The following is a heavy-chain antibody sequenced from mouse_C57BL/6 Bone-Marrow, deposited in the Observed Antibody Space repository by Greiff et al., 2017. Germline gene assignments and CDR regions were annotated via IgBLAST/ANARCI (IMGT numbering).Heavy chain of an antibody. Sequence: EVKLVESGGGLVQPGGSLKLSCAASGFTFSDYYMYWVRQTPEKRLEWVAYISNGGGSTYYPDTVKGRFTISRDNAKNTLYLQMSRLKSEDTAMYYYARLGYDWYFDVWGTGTTVTVSS. CDR2: ISNGGGST. D-gene: IGHD2-14*01. J-gene: IGHJ1*03. CDR1: GFTFSDYY. V-gene: IGHV5-12*01. CDR3: ARLGYDWYFDV.